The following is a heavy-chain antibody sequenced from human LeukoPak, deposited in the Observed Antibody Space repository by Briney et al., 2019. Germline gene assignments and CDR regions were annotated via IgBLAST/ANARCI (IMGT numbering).Heavy chain of an antibody. CDR3: ARSDAFDI. CDR2: ISWNSGSI. D-gene: IGHD5-24*01. V-gene: IGHV3-9*01. J-gene: IGHJ3*02. Sequence: GRSLRLSCAASGFTFDDYAMHWVRQAPGKGLEWVSGISWNSGSIGYADSVKGRFTISRDNAKNSLYLQMNSLRAEGTAVYYCARSDAFDIWGQGTMVTVSS. CDR1: GFTFDDYA.